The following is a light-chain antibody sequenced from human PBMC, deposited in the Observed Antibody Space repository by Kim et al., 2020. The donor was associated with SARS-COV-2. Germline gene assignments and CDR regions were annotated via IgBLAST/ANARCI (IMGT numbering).Light chain of an antibody. Sequence: ASVGDRVTMTCRASQELKNNLVWFQQKPGKAPRSLIYAASSLQSGVPPKFSGSGSGTDFTLTISSLQPEDFATHYCQQYQSYPVTFGQGTRLEIK. CDR1: QELKNN. V-gene: IGKV1-16*02. J-gene: IGKJ5*01. CDR2: AAS. CDR3: QQYQSYPVT.